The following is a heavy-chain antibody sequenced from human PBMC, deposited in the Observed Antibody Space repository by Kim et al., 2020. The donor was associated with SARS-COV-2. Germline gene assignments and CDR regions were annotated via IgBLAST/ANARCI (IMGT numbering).Heavy chain of an antibody. J-gene: IGHJ4*02. Sequence: YADSVKGRFTISRDNSKNTLDLQMGSLRVEDTATYYCATDAGGGDHWGRGTLVTVSS. V-gene: IGHV3-66*01. CDR3: ATDAGGGDH. D-gene: IGHD1-26*01.